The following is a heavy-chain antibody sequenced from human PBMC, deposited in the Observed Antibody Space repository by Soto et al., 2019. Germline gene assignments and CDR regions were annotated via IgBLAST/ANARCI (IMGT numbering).Heavy chain of an antibody. D-gene: IGHD1-1*01. J-gene: IGHJ4*02. CDR1: GFTFSSYS. CDR2: ISSSSSYI. CDR3: ARDSSDDDNWNSTIDFDY. Sequence: PGGSLRLSCAASGFTFSSYSMNWVRQAPGKGLEWVSSISSSSSYIYYADSVKGRFTISRDNAKNSLYLQMNSLRAEDTAVYHCARDSSDDDNWNSTIDFDYWGQGTLVTVSS. V-gene: IGHV3-21*01.